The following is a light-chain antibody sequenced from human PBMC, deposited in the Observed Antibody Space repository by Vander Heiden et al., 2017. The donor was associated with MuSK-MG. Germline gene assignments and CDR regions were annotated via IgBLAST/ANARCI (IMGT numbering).Light chain of an antibody. J-gene: IGLJ2*01. Sequence: QAVLTQPSSLSASPGASASLTCTLRSGINVGTYRIYWYQQKPGSPPQYLLRYKSDSDKQQGSGVPSRFSGSKDASANAGILLISGLQSEDEADYYCMIWHSSAVVFGGGNKLHVL. CDR3: MIWHSSAVV. V-gene: IGLV5-45*03. CDR2: YKSDSDK. CDR1: SGINVGTYR.